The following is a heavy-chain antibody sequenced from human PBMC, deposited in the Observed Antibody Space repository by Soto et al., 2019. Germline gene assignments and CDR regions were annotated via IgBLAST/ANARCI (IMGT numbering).Heavy chain of an antibody. CDR2: ISGSGGST. D-gene: IGHD3-10*01. V-gene: IGHV3-23*01. CDR3: AKDPKLRGVTAPCY. CDR1: GFTFSSYA. Sequence: PGVSLRLSCAASGFTFSSYAMSWVRQAPGKGLEWVSAISGSGGSTYYADSVKGRFTISRDNSKNTLYLQMNSLRAEDTAVYYCAKDPKLRGVTAPCYWGQGTLVTVSS. J-gene: IGHJ4*02.